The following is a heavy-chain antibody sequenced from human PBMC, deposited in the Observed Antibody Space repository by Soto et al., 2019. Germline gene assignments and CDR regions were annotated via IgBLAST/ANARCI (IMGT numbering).Heavy chain of an antibody. CDR2: ISSSSSYI. V-gene: IGHV3-21*01. J-gene: IGHJ5*01. CDR1: GFTFSSYS. CDR3: ARRRHYDIVSGYYKDWYEP. Sequence: GSLRLSCAASGFTFSSYSMNWVRQAPGKGREWVSSISSSSSYIYYADSVKGRFTISRDSAKDSLYLQMNSLRAEDTAGYYCARRRHYDIVSGYYKDWYEPWSQGTLGTVSS. D-gene: IGHD3-9*01.